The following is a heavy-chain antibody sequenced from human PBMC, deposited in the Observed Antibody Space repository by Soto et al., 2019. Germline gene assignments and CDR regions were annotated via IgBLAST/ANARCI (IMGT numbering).Heavy chain of an antibody. CDR2: VYHGVTA. J-gene: IGHJ4*02. Sequence: SEPVSLTCXVSGFSINNAYYWGWIRQPPGKELDWIGTVYHGVTAFYNPSLKSRASISVDSSKNQFSLNLTSVTAADTAVYYCAKWFDSGGYATPLWGQGTLVTVSS. CDR1: GFSINNAYY. D-gene: IGHD3-22*01. CDR3: AKWFDSGGYATPL. V-gene: IGHV4-38-2*01.